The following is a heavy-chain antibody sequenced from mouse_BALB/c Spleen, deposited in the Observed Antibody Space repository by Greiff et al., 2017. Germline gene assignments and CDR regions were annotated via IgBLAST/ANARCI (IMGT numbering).Heavy chain of an antibody. Sequence: QVQLQQSGAELAKPGASVKMSCKASGYTFTSYWMHWVKQRPGQGLEWIGYINPSTGYTEYNQKFKDKATLTADKSSSTAYMQLSSLTSEDSAVYYCARGNLLLQYYYAMDYWGQGTSVTVSS. CDR3: ARGNLLLQYYYAMDY. CDR1: GYTFTSYW. D-gene: IGHD1-1*01. V-gene: IGHV1-7*01. CDR2: INPSTGYT. J-gene: IGHJ4*01.